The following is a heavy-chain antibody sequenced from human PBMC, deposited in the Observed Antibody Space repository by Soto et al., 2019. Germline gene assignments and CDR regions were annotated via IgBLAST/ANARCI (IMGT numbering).Heavy chain of an antibody. Sequence: SVKVSCKASGGTFSSYAMSWVRQAPGQGLEWMGGIIPIFGAANYAQKFQGRVTVTADESTSTAYTGLSSLRSEVPAVYYCARFAGLSYCSSTRCYKAFDIWRQGTMVTVSS. J-gene: IGHJ3*02. CDR3: ARFAGLSYCSSTRCYKAFDI. CDR2: IIPIFGAA. D-gene: IGHD2-2*02. V-gene: IGHV1-69*13. CDR1: GGTFSSYA.